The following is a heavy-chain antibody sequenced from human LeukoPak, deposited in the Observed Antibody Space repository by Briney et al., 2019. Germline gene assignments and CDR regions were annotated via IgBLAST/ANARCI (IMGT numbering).Heavy chain of an antibody. CDR2: ISAYSGDT. J-gene: IGHJ4*02. D-gene: IGHD4-17*01. V-gene: IGHV1-18*01. CDR3: ARAPSFGDYGGDY. CDR1: GYNFTNYG. Sequence: ASVKVSCKASGYNFTNYGIGWVRQAPGQGLEWMGWISAYSGDTNYAQRLQGRLTMTTDTSPTTAYLELRSLTSDDTAVYYCARAPSFGDYGGDYWGQGTLVTVSS.